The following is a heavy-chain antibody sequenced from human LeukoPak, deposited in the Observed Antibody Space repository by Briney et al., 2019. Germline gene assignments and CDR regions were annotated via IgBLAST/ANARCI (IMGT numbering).Heavy chain of an antibody. CDR3: ARDPIYSYGA. V-gene: IGHV3-66*01. CDR1: GFTVSSNY. CDR2: IYSGGST. Sequence: PGGSLRLPRAASGFTVSSNYMSWVRQAPGKGLEWVSVIYSGGSTYYADSVKGRFTISRDNSKNTLYLQMNSLRAEDTAVYYCARDPIYSYGAWGQGTLVTVSS. J-gene: IGHJ5*02. D-gene: IGHD5-18*01.